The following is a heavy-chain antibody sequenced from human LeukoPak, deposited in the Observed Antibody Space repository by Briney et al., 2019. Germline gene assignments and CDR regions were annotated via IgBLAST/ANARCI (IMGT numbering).Heavy chain of an antibody. J-gene: IGHJ4*02. V-gene: IGHV3-9*01. CDR3: AKDHYYDSSGYYYDY. Sequence: TGGSLRLPCAASGFTFDDYAMHWVRQAPGKGLEWVSGISWNSGSIGYADSVKGRFTISRDNAKNSLYLQMNSLRAEDTALYYCAKDHYYDSSGYYYDYWGQGTLVTVSS. CDR1: GFTFDDYA. D-gene: IGHD3-22*01. CDR2: ISWNSGSI.